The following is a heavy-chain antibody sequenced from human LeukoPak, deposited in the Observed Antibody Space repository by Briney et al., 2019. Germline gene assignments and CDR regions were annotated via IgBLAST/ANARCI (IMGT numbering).Heavy chain of an antibody. CDR2: TSSSSSYI. D-gene: IGHD5-12*01. V-gene: IGHV3-21*01. CDR3: ARQGGDSGYDHYFDY. Sequence: TGGSLRLSCAASGFTFSSYSMNWVRQAPGKGLEWVSSTSSSSSYIYYADSVKGRFTISRDNAKNSLYLQMNSLRAEDTAVYYCARQGGDSGYDHYFDYWGQGTLVTVSS. J-gene: IGHJ4*02. CDR1: GFTFSSYS.